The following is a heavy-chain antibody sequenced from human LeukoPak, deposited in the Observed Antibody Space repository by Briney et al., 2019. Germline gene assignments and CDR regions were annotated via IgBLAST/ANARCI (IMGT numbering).Heavy chain of an antibody. CDR2: INANSGGT. CDR3: ARGASGVYTVATSWFDP. D-gene: IGHD5-12*01. CDR1: RYTFTDYY. J-gene: IGHJ5*02. V-gene: IGHV1-2*02. Sequence: ASVTVSCKASRYTFTDYYMQWVRLAPGQGLEWLGLINANSGGTNYAQKFQGRVTMTRDTSISTAYMERSRLRSDDTAVYYCARGASGVYTVATSWFDPWGQGTLVTVSS.